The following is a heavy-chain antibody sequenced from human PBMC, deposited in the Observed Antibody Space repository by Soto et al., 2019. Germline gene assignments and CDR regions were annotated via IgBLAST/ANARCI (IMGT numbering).Heavy chain of an antibody. Sequence: QVQLQESGPGLVKPSQTLSLTCTVSGGSISSGGYYWSWIRQHPGKGLEWIGYIYYSGSTYYNPSLKSRVTISVDTSKNQFSLKLSSVTAADTVVYYCARDSVQQGWFDPWGQGTLVTVSS. CDR2: IYYSGST. CDR3: ARDSVQQGWFDP. V-gene: IGHV4-31*03. D-gene: IGHD1-1*01. J-gene: IGHJ5*02. CDR1: GGSISSGGYY.